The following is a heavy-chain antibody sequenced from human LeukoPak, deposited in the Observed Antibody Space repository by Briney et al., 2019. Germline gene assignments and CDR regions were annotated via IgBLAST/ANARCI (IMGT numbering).Heavy chain of an antibody. CDR3: ARSPYYYFDY. D-gene: IGHD3-10*01. Sequence: ASETLSLTCAVSGYSISSGYYWGWIRQPPGKGLEWIGYIYYSGSTYYNPSLKSRVTISVDTSKNQFSLNLSSVTAADTAVYYCARSPYYYFDYWGQGTLVTVSS. J-gene: IGHJ4*02. CDR2: IYYSGST. V-gene: IGHV4-38-2*01. CDR1: GYSISSGYY.